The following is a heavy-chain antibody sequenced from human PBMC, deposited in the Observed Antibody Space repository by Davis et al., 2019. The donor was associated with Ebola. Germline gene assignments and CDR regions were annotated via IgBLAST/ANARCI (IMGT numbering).Heavy chain of an antibody. D-gene: IGHD2/OR15-2a*01. CDR1: GFNFDDYA. V-gene: IGHV3-23*01. CDR2: LGTSADT. Sequence: GESLKISCAASGFNFDDYAIHWVRQAPGKGLEWISTLGTSADTYYADSVKGRFTISRDNSKNTLYLQMNGLRVEDTAIYYCAKDNRNIWSEVWGQGTMVTVSS. CDR3: AKDNRNIWSEV. J-gene: IGHJ3*01.